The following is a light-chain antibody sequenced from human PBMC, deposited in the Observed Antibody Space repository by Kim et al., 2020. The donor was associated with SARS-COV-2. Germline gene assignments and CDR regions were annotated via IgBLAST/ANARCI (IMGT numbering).Light chain of an antibody. J-gene: IGKJ1*01. CDR2: GAS. V-gene: IGKV1-39*01. Sequence: DIHMTQSPSSLSASVGDTVTISCRASQSIMTYVNWYQQRPGKAPALLIYGASTLQSGVPSRFSGSGSGTDFTLTITSLQPEDLAIYHCQQNYSPPRTFGQGTKVDIK. CDR1: QSIMTY. CDR3: QQNYSPPRT.